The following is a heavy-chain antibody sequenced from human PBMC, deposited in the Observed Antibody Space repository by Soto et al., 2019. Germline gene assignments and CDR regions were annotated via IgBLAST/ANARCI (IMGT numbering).Heavy chain of an antibody. D-gene: IGHD5-18*01. V-gene: IGHV5-51*01. J-gene: IGHJ6*01. CDR1: GYTFTTHW. CDR3: ARRNLPGLDS. CDR2: IYPGDSDT. Sequence: GESLKISWERSGYTFTTHWNAWVRQMPAKGLEWMGIIYPGDSDTRYSPSFQGQVTISADKSFSSAYFQWGSLSASDAAADSSARRNLPGLDSRGQGTTVTVAS.